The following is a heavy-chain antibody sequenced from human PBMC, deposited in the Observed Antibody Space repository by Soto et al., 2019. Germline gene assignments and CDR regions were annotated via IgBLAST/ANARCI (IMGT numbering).Heavy chain of an antibody. D-gene: IGHD2-21*02. CDR3: VTGLRENWFDP. CDR2: VYPDDSDT. J-gene: IGHJ5*02. CDR1: GYSFTNYW. V-gene: IGHV5-51*01. Sequence: GESLKISCKAYGYSFTNYWIGWVRQMPGKGLEWMGVVYPDDSDTKYNPSFQGQVTISADKSITSAYLQWSSLKASDTSMYYCVTGLRENWFDPWGQGTLGTVSS.